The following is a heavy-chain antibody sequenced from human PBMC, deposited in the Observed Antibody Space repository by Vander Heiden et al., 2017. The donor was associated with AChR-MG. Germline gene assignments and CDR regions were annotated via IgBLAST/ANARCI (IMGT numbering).Heavy chain of an antibody. D-gene: IGHD3-22*01. CDR1: GFTFSSYA. CDR3: AKAYYDSSGYYQMFDY. CDR2: ISGSGGST. V-gene: IGHV3-23*01. J-gene: IGHJ4*02. Sequence: EVQLLESGGGLVQPGGSLILSCAASGFTFSSYAMSVGRQAPGKGLEWVSAISGSGGSTYYADSVKGRFTISRDNSKNTLYLQMNSLRAEDTAVYYCAKAYYDSSGYYQMFDYWGQGTLVTVSS.